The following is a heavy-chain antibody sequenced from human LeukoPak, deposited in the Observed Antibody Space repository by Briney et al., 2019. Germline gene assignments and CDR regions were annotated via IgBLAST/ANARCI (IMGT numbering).Heavy chain of an antibody. V-gene: IGHV3-74*01. CDR1: GFTFSSHW. CDR2: ISYDGSST. CDR3: AAQALAGKGNYFDP. D-gene: IGHD6-19*01. J-gene: IGHJ5*02. Sequence: GGSLRLSCAASGFTFSSHWMHWVRQVPGKGLEWVSRISYDGSSTNYAASVKGRFTISRDNAKNTLDLQINSLRAEDTAVYYCAAQALAGKGNYFDPWGQGTLVTVSS.